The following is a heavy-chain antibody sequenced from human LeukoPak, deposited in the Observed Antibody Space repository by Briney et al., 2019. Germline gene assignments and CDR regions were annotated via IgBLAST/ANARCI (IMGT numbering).Heavy chain of an antibody. CDR1: GYTFSRYG. Sequence: APVKVSCKGSGYTFSRYGISWVRQAPGERVEWMGWISAYNGNTNYAQKLQGRVTMTTDTSTSTAYMELRSLRSDDTAVYYCARNTCSGGSCYSDYWGQGTLVTVSS. V-gene: IGHV1-18*01. D-gene: IGHD2-15*01. CDR3: ARNTCSGGSCYSDY. CDR2: ISAYNGNT. J-gene: IGHJ4*02.